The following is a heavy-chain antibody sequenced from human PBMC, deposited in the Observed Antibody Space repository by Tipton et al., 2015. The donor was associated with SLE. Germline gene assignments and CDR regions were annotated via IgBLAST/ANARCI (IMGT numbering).Heavy chain of an antibody. CDR1: GGSISSSTYY. CDR3: ARGPHFLVRKFIVYHFDY. D-gene: IGHD3-10*02. Sequence: GLVKPSETLSLNCNVSGGSISSSTYYWGWIRQPPGKGLEWIGSIYYSGSAWYNPSLKSRVVISVDTSENRFFLQLASVTAADTAVYYCARGPHFLVRKFIVYHFDYWGQGTLVTVSS. J-gene: IGHJ4*02. V-gene: IGHV4-39*07. CDR2: IYYSGSA.